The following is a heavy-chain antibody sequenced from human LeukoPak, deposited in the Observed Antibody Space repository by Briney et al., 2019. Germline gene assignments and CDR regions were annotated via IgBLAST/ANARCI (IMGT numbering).Heavy chain of an antibody. CDR2: INHSGST. Sequence: SETLSLTCAVYGGSFSGYYWSWIRQPPGKGLEWIGEINHSGSTNYNPSLKSRVTISVDTSKNQFSLKLSSVTAADTAVYYCARELARNHYYYYYYTDVWGKGTTVTVSS. CDR1: GGSFSGYY. D-gene: IGHD1-14*01. J-gene: IGHJ6*03. CDR3: ARELARNHYYYYYYTDV. V-gene: IGHV4-34*01.